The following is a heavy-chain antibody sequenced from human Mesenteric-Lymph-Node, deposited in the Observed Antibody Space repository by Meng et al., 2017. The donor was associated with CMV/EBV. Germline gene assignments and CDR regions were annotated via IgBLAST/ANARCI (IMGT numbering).Heavy chain of an antibody. CDR1: GFTFSDYY. D-gene: IGHD3-9*01. V-gene: IGHV3-11*06. J-gene: IGHJ4*02. CDR3: ARMYYDILTGQSLFLDY. CDR2: ISSSSSYT. Sequence: QVQLVESGGGLAKPGGSRSRACEASGFTFSDYYMSWIRQAPGKGLEWVSYISSSSSYTNYADSVKGRFTISRDNAKNSLYLQMNSLRAEDTAVYYCARMYYDILTGQSLFLDYWGQGTLVTVAS.